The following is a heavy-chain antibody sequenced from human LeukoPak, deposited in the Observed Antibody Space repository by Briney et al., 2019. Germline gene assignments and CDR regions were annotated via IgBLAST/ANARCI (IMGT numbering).Heavy chain of an antibody. CDR3: ARVPISTTARGYFDY. CDR1: GGSIDSYY. D-gene: IGHD4-17*01. V-gene: IGHV4-59*12. J-gene: IGHJ4*02. CDR2: IYYSGST. Sequence: SETLSLTCTISGGSIDSYYWSWIRQPPGKGLEWIGYIYYSGSTTYSPSLKSRVSVSVDTSKNNFSLKLSSVTAADTAVYYCARVPISTTARGYFDYWGQGTLVTVSS.